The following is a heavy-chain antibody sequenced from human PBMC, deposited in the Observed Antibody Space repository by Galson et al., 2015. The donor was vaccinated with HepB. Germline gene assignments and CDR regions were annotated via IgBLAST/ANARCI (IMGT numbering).Heavy chain of an antibody. CDR1: GFTFINYW. V-gene: IGHV3-74*01. CDR3: ARSRVDQAVAGTFDF. D-gene: IGHD6-19*01. Sequence: SLRLSCAASGFTFINYWMHWVRQAPGKGLVWVSRINTDGGSTTYADSVKGRSTISRDNAKNTVYLQMNSLRAEDTAMYYCARSRVDQAVAGTFDFWGQGTLVTVSS. CDR2: INTDGGST. J-gene: IGHJ4*02.